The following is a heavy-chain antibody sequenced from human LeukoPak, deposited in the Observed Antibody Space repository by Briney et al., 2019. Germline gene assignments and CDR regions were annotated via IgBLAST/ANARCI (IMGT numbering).Heavy chain of an antibody. CDR1: GGSISSGGYY. CDR2: IYLSGST. Sequence: SQTLSLTCTVSGGSISSGGYYWSWIRQPPGKGLEWIGYIYLSGSTYYNPSLKSRVTISVDRSKNQFSLKLSSVTAADTAVYYCARDGFSSKWFDPWGQGTLVTVSS. J-gene: IGHJ5*02. V-gene: IGHV4-30-2*01. CDR3: ARDGFSSKWFDP.